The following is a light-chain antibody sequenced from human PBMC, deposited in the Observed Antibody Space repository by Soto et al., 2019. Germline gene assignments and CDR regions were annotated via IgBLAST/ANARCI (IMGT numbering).Light chain of an antibody. CDR1: QSISSY. CDR3: QHYNVYPWT. J-gene: IGKJ1*01. CDR2: EAS. Sequence: DIQMTPSPSSLSASVGGRVTITCPASQSISSYLNWYQQKPGKAPKLLIYEASSLQSGVPSRFSGSGSGTEFTLSISSLQPDDFATYYCQHYNVYPWTFGQGTKVDIK. V-gene: IGKV1-39*01.